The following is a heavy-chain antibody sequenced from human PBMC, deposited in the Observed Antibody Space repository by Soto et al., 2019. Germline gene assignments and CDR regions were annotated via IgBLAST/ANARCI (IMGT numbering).Heavy chain of an antibody. V-gene: IGHV3-7*03. CDR1: GFMFSSYW. CDR2: IKKDGTEK. Sequence: VHLVESGGDLVQPGGSLRLSCEASGFMFSSYWMNWVRQAPGKGLEWVAIIKKDGTEKYYMDSVKGRFTISRDNTKKSLYLHMNDPRAEDTAVYYCAAGSGYLIDYWGRGTLVTVSS. D-gene: IGHD5-12*01. J-gene: IGHJ4*02. CDR3: AAGSGYLIDY.